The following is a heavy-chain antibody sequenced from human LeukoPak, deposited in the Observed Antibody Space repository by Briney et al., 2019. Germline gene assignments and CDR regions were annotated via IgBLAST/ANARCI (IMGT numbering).Heavy chain of an antibody. D-gene: IGHD4-23*01. CDR2: IIPIFGTA. CDR1: GGTFSSYA. Sequence: SVKVSCKASGGTFSSYAISWVRQAPGQGLEWMGGIIPIFGTANYAQKFQGRVTITTDESTSTAYMELRSLRSDDTAVYYCARDRVGNPESGRYWGQGTLVTVSS. J-gene: IGHJ4*02. CDR3: ARDRVGNPESGRY. V-gene: IGHV1-69*05.